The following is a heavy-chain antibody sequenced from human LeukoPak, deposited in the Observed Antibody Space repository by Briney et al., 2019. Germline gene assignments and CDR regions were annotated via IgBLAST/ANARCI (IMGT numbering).Heavy chain of an antibody. CDR2: IYTSGST. D-gene: IGHD3-10*02. CDR1: GGAISSYY. Sequence: LETLSLTCTVSGGAISSYYWSWIRQPAGKGLEWIGRIYTSGSTNYNPSLKSRVTISVDKSKNQFSLKLSSVTAAHTAVYYCAPLYGGGYFDYWGQGPLVTVSS. CDR3: APLYGGGYFDY. V-gene: IGHV4-4*07. J-gene: IGHJ4*02.